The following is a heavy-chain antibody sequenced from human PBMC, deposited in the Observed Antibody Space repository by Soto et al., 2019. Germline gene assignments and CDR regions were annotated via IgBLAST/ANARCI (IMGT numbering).Heavy chain of an antibody. D-gene: IGHD2-2*01. Sequence: QVQLVESGGGVVQPGRSLRLSCAASGFTFSSYGMHWVRQAPGKGLEWVAVTWYDGSNKYYADSVKGRFTISRDNSKNTLYLQMNSLRAEDTAVYYCARDITVVPAALIDYWGQGTLVTVSS. V-gene: IGHV3-33*01. J-gene: IGHJ4*02. CDR1: GFTFSSYG. CDR2: TWYDGSNK. CDR3: ARDITVVPAALIDY.